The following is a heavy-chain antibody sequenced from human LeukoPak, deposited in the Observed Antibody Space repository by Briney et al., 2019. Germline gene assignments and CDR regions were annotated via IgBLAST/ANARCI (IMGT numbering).Heavy chain of an antibody. D-gene: IGHD3-22*01. V-gene: IGHV3-7*04. CDR1: GFTFSSYW. J-gene: IGHJ4*02. CDR2: IKQDGSEK. Sequence: PGGSLRLSCAASGFTFSSYWMSWVRQAPGKGLEWVANIKQDGSEKYYVDSVKGRFTISRDNAKNSLYLQMNSLRAEDTAVYYCARALYYYDSSGHKDYWGQGPLVTVSS. CDR3: ARALYYYDSSGHKDY.